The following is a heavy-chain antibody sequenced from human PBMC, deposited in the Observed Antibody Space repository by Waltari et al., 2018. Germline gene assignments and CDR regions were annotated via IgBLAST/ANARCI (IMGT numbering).Heavy chain of an antibody. J-gene: IGHJ4*02. Sequence: EVQLVESGGGLVQPGGSLRLSCAASGFTFSSYWMSWVRQAPGKGLEWVANIKQDGSEKYYVDSVKGRFTISRDNAKNSLDLQMNSLRAEDTAVYYCAREEGKYYGSGSFDYWGQGTLVTVSS. V-gene: IGHV3-7*01. CDR3: AREEGKYYGSGSFDY. D-gene: IGHD3-10*01. CDR1: GFTFSSYW. CDR2: IKQDGSEK.